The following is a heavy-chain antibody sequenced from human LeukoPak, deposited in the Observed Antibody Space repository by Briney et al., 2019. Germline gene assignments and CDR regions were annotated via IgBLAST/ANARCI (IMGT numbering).Heavy chain of an antibody. V-gene: IGHV3-21*04. CDR2: ISSSSSYI. CDR3: AKALDWNYFYYYYGMDV. D-gene: IGHD1-7*01. J-gene: IGHJ6*02. CDR1: GFTFSSYS. Sequence: PGGSLRLSCAASGFTFSSYSMNWVRQAPGKGLEWVSSISSSSSYIYYADSVKGRFTISRDNSKNTLYLQMNSLRAEDTAVYYCAKALDWNYFYYYYGMDVWGQGTTVTVSS.